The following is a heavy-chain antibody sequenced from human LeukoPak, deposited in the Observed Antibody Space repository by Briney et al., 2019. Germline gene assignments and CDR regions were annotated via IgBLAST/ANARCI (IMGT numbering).Heavy chain of an antibody. J-gene: IGHJ3*02. D-gene: IGHD2-21*02. CDR1: GFTFSSYG. V-gene: IGHV3-30*02. Sequence: GGSLRLSCAASGFTFSSYGMHWVRQAPGKGLEWVAFIRYDGSNKYYADSVKGRFTISRDNYKNTLYLQMNSLRAEDTAVYYSAKLGGDSNPFDIWGQGTMVTVSS. CDR2: IRYDGSNK. CDR3: AKLGGDSNPFDI.